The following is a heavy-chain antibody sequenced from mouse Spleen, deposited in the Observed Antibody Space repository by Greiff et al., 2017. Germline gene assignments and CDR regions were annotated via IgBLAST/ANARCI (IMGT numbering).Heavy chain of an antibody. V-gene: IGHV1-5*01. CDR2: IYPGNSDT. Sequence: EVQLQESGTVLARPGASVKMSCKASGYSFTSYWMHWVKQRPGQGLEWIGAIYPGNSDTSYNQKFKGKAKLTAVTSASTAYMELSSLTNEDSAVYYCTRWDYVPPFDYWGQGTTLTVSS. CDR3: TRWDYVPPFDY. D-gene: IGHD1-1*01. J-gene: IGHJ2*01. CDR1: GYSFTSYW.